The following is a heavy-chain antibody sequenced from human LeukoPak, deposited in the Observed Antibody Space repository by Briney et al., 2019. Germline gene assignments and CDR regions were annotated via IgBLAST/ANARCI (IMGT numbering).Heavy chain of an antibody. V-gene: IGHV1-8*03. CDR2: MNPNIGNT. D-gene: IGHD2-2*01. CDR3: AKTPRHGIVVVPAAVVGYY. CDR1: GYTFTSYD. Sequence: ASVKVSCKASGYTFTSYDINWVRQATGQGLEWMGWMNPNIGNTGYAQKFQGRVTITRNTSISTAYMELSSLRSEDTAVYYCAKTPRHGIVVVPAAVVGYYWGQGTLVTVSS. J-gene: IGHJ4*02.